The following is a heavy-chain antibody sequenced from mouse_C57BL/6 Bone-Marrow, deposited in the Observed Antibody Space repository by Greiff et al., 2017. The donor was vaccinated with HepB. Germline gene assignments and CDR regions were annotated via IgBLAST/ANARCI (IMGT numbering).Heavy chain of an antibody. D-gene: IGHD1-1*01. V-gene: IGHV5-9-1*02. CDR3: TRGYYGSSYRAY. CDR1: GFTFSSYA. J-gene: IGHJ3*01. CDR2: ISSGGDYI. Sequence: EVQGVESGEGLVKPGGSLKLSCAASGFTFSSYAMSWVRQTPEKRLEWVAYISSGGDYIYYADTVKGRFTISRDNARNTLYLQMSSLKSEDTAMYYCTRGYYGSSYRAYWGQGTLVTVSA.